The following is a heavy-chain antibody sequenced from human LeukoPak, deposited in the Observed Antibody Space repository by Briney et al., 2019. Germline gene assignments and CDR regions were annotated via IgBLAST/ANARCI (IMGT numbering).Heavy chain of an antibody. Sequence: ASVKVSCKASGYTFTGYFMHWVRQAPGQGLQWMGWINPNIGDTHYAQKFRGRVTMTRDTSISTVYMELSRLTSDDTAVYYCARMDPYGGYSIGFDSWGQGTLVIVSS. CDR3: ARMDPYGGYSIGFDS. CDR2: INPNIGDT. J-gene: IGHJ5*01. CDR1: GYTFTGYF. V-gene: IGHV1-2*02. D-gene: IGHD4-23*01.